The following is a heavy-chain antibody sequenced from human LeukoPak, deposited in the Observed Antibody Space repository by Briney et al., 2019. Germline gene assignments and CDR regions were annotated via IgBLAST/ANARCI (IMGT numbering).Heavy chain of an antibody. V-gene: IGHV3-30*18. CDR3: AKDKYKAVAGTFDY. D-gene: IGHD6-19*01. Sequence: GGSLRLSCTASGFTFNLYAMTWVRQAPGKGLESVAVISYDGSNKYYADSVKGRFTISRDNSKNTLYLQMNSLRAEDTAVYYCAKDKYKAVAGTFDYWGQGTLVTVSS. J-gene: IGHJ4*02. CDR2: ISYDGSNK. CDR1: GFTFNLYA.